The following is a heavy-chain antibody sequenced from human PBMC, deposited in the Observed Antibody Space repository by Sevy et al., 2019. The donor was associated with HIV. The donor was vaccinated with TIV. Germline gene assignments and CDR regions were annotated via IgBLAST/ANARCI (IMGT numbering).Heavy chain of an antibody. V-gene: IGHV3-48*02. Sequence: GGSLRLSCAASGFTFSTYSMNWVRQAPGKGLEWVSYISSSSSTIYYADSVKGRFTISRDNAKNSLYLQMNSLRDEDTAEYYCAREGSVVVAGFYYYYGMGVWGQGTTVTVSS. CDR1: GFTFSTYS. CDR3: AREGSVVVAGFYYYYGMGV. D-gene: IGHD6-19*01. CDR2: ISSSSSTI. J-gene: IGHJ6*02.